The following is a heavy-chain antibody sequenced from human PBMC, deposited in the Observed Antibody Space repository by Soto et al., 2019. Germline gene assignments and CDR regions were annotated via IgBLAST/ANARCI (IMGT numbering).Heavy chain of an antibody. CDR3: ARVVGVVPAAMRLNWFDP. Sequence: ASVKVSCKASGYTFFSYGISWVRQAPGQGLEWMGWISAYNGNTNYAQKLQGRVTMTTDTSTSTAYMELRSLRSDDTAVYYCARVVGVVPAAMRLNWFDPWGQGTLVTVSS. CDR2: ISAYNGNT. D-gene: IGHD2-2*01. CDR1: GYTFFSYG. J-gene: IGHJ5*02. V-gene: IGHV1-18*04.